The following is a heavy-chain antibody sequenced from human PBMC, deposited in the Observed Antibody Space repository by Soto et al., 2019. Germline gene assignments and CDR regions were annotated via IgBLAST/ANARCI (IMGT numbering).Heavy chain of an antibody. CDR3: ARDYFGSGNH. CDR2: IINDGSST. V-gene: IGHV3-74*01. D-gene: IGHD3-10*01. Sequence: EVQLVESGGGLVQPGGSLRLSCAASGFTLSNYWMHWVRQAPGKGLVWLSRIINDGSSTDYADSVKGRFTISRDNAKNTLYLQMNSLRVEDTAVYYCARDYFGSGNHWGQGTLVTFSS. CDR1: GFTLSNYW. J-gene: IGHJ5*02.